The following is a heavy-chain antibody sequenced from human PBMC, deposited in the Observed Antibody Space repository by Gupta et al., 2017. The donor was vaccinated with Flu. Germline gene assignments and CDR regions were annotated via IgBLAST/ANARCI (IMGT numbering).Heavy chain of an antibody. CDR3: ARDLYDGAGFDS. D-gene: IGHD3-16*01. CDR2: ISHSGSAT. J-gene: IGHJ4*02. Sequence: EVQLVESGGALVQPGGSLRVSCEASGFTFSNYEMVWVRQAPGKGLEWISSISHSGSATHYADSVKGRFTISRDNAKDSLYLQMNSLRAEDTAVYYCARDLYDGAGFDSWGQGTLVIVSS. CDR1: GFTFSNYE. V-gene: IGHV3-48*03.